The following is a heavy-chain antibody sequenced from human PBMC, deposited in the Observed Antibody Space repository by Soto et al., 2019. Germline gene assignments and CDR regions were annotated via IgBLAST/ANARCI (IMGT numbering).Heavy chain of an antibody. CDR3: VRHAQWIIRAY. Sequence: SETLSLTCTVSGGSISSYYWTWIRQPPGTGLEWIGEINHSGSTNYSPSLKSRVTISVDTSKNQFSLKLSSVTAADTAVYYCVRHAQWIIRAYWGQGSLVTVSS. D-gene: IGHD5-12*01. CDR2: INHSGST. J-gene: IGHJ4*02. CDR1: GGSISSYY. V-gene: IGHV4-34*01.